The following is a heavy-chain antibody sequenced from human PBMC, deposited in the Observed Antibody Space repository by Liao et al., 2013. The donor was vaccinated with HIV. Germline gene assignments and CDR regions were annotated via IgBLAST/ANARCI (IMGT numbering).Heavy chain of an antibody. Sequence: QVQLQESGPGLVKPSETLPLTCTVSGGSISSFQWNWIRQPAGKGLEWIGRIYTSGSTNYNPSLKSRVTISVDTSKNQFSLKLSSVTAADTAVYYCARAREYGAARQYYFDYWGQGTLVTVSS. CDR1: GGSISSFQ. J-gene: IGHJ4*02. V-gene: IGHV4-4*07. D-gene: IGHD6-6*01. CDR3: ARAREYGAARQYYFDY. CDR2: IYTSGST.